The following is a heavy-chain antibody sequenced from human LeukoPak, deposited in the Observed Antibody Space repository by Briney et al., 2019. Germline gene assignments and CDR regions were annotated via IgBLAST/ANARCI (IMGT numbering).Heavy chain of an antibody. CDR3: AREGESGNRYGGCNFFHP. J-gene: IGHJ5*02. D-gene: IGHD4-23*01. CDR2: ISTSGST. CDR1: GDSISSGYDY. Sequence: TASQTLSLTCAVSGDSISSGYDYWNWIRQPPGKGLEWLGYISTSGSTYYNPSLKGRALISLDTSNNHLSLNLTSVTVADTAVYYCAREGESGNRYGGCNFFHPGGQGTLVTVSS. V-gene: IGHV4-30-4*01.